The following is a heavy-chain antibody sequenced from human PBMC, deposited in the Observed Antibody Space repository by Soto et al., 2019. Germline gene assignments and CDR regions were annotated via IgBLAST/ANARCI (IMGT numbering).Heavy chain of an antibody. D-gene: IGHD3-22*01. J-gene: IGHJ1*01. Sequence: TLSLTCTVSGGSISSGDYYWSWIRQPPGKGLEWIGYIYYSGSTYYNPSLKSRVTISVDTSKNQFSLKLSSVTAADTAVYYRARGRHYHDSSGYPEYFQHWGQGTLVTVSS. CDR3: ARGRHYHDSSGYPEYFQH. CDR2: IYYSGST. CDR1: GGSISSGDYY. V-gene: IGHV4-30-4*01.